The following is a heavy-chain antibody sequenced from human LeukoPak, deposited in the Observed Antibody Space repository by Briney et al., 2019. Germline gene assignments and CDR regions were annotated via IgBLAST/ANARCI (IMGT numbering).Heavy chain of an antibody. J-gene: IGHJ3*02. D-gene: IGHD6-6*01. CDR3: ARDLSIAARGGI. CDR2: ISSSGSTT. CDR1: GFTFSSYE. Sequence: GGSLRLSCAASGFTFSSYEMDWVRQAPGKGLEWVSYISSSGSTTYYADSVKGRFTISRDNAKNSLYLQMNSLRAEDTAVYYCARDLSIAARGGIWGQGTMVTVSS. V-gene: IGHV3-48*03.